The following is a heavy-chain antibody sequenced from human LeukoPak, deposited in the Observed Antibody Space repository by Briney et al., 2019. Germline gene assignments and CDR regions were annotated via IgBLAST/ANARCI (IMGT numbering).Heavy chain of an antibody. J-gene: IGHJ6*03. CDR1: GYSFTSYW. V-gene: IGHV5-51*01. CDR2: IYPGDSDT. D-gene: IGHD2-2*01. Sequence: GESLKISCKGSGYSFTSYWIGWVRQMPGKGLEWMGIIYPGDSDTRYSPSFQGQVTISADKSISTAYLQWSSLKASDTAMYYCARTYCSSTSCYHYYMDVWGKGTTVTVSS. CDR3: ARTYCSSTSCYHYYMDV.